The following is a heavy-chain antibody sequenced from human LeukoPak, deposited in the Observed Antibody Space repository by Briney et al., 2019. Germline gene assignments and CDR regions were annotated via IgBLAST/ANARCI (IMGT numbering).Heavy chain of an antibody. V-gene: IGHV4-4*07. CDR2: IYTSGST. Sequence: SETLSLTCTVSGGSISGYYWSWIRQPAGKGLEWIGGIYTSGSTNYNPSLKSRVTMSVDTSKNQFSLKLSSVTAADTAVYYCARESEDCSGGSCYPTGFDPWGQGTLVTVSS. J-gene: IGHJ5*02. CDR1: GGSISGYY. D-gene: IGHD2-15*01. CDR3: ARESEDCSGGSCYPTGFDP.